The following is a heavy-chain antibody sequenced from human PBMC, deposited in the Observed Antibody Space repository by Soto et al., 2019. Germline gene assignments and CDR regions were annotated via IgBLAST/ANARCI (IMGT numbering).Heavy chain of an antibody. J-gene: IGHJ4*02. V-gene: IGHV4-34*01. D-gene: IGHD3-3*01. CDR3: ARVRAYDFWSGYLKSIIDY. CDR2: INHSGST. CDR1: GGSFSGYY. Sequence: SETLSLTCAVYGGSFSGYYWSWIRQPPGKGLEWIGEINHSGSTNYNPSLKSRVTISVDTSKNQSSLKLSSVTAADTAVYYCARVRAYDFWSGYLKSIIDYWGRGTLVTVSS.